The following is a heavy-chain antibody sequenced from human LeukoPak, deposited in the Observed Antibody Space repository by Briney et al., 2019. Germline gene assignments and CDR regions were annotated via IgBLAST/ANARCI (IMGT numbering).Heavy chain of an antibody. CDR2: ISAYNGNT. CDR1: GYTFTSYG. Sequence: GASVKVSCKASGYTFTSYGISWVRQAPGQGLEWMGWISAYNGNTNYAQKLQGRVTMTRDTSTSTVYMELSSLRSEDTAVYYCAVRGYSYGSGNSWYARPFDYWGQGTLVTVSS. J-gene: IGHJ4*02. V-gene: IGHV1-18*01. CDR3: AVRGYSYGSGNSWYARPFDY. D-gene: IGHD5-18*01.